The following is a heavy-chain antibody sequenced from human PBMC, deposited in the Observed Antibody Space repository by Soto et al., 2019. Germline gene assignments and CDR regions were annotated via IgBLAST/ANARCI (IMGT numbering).Heavy chain of an antibody. CDR2: IYYSGSA. Sequence: SETLSLTCSVSGGSIAGADYYWSWIRQPPGKGLEWIGYIYYSGSAFYNPSLKSRVIMSLDTSKSQFSLELSSVTAADTAVYYCAREAVLMRTRYLDCWGQGTLVTVSS. J-gene: IGHJ4*02. V-gene: IGHV4-30-4*01. CDR3: AREAVLMRTRYLDC. CDR1: GGSIAGADYY. D-gene: IGHD2-8*01.